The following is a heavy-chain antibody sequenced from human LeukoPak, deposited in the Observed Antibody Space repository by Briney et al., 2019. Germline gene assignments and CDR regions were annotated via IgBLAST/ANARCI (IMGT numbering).Heavy chain of an antibody. D-gene: IGHD5-18*01. J-gene: IGHJ4*02. CDR2: ISSSSSTI. CDR1: GFTFSSYS. V-gene: IGHV3-48*01. CDR3: AREGGYSYGYVDY. Sequence: GGSLRLSCAASGFTFSSYSMNWVCQAPGKGLEWVSYISSSSSTIYNADSVKGRFTISRDNAKNSLYLQMNSLRAEDTAVYYCAREGGYSYGYVDYWSQGTLVTVSS.